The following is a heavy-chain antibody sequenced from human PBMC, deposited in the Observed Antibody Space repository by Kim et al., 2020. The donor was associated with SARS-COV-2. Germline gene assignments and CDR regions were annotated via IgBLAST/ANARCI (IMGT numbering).Heavy chain of an antibody. V-gene: IGHV3-23*01. CDR3: AKARDRRRMIITMVPLGY. Sequence: KGRFTISRDNSKNTLYLQMNSLRAEDTAVYYCAKARDRRRMIITMVPLGYWGQGTLVTVSS. J-gene: IGHJ4*02. D-gene: IGHD3-10*01.